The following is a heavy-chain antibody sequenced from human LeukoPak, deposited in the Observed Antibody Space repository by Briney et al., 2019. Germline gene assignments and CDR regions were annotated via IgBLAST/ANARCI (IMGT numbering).Heavy chain of an antibody. CDR2: ISGSGGST. D-gene: IGHD6-25*01. V-gene: IGHV3-23*01. J-gene: IGHJ4*02. CDR1: GFTFSSYA. Sequence: QTGGSLRLSCAASGFTFSSYAMSWVRQAPGKGLEWVSAISGSGGSTYYADSVKGRFTISRDNAKNSLYLQMNSLRAEDTAVYYCARVGFSAAAGWGQGTLVTVSS. CDR3: ARVGFSAAAG.